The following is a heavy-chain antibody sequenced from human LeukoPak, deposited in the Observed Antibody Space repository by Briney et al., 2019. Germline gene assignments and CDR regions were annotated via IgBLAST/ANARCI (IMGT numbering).Heavy chain of an antibody. CDR1: GFTVSSNL. CDR2: ISLSGST. Sequence: PGGSLRLPCPASGFTVSSNLMSWVRQAPGKGLEWVSFISLSGSTYYADSVKGRFTISRDNSKNTLYLQMSSLRAEDTAVYYCARGDGYNFWDYWGQGALVTVSS. D-gene: IGHD5-24*01. CDR3: ARGDGYNFWDY. V-gene: IGHV3-53*01. J-gene: IGHJ4*02.